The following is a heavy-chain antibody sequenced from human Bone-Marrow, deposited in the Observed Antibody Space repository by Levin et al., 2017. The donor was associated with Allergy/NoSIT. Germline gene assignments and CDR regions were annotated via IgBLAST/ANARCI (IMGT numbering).Heavy chain of an antibody. V-gene: IGHV3-7*02. CDR3: ARHIVASIAFDY. CDR1: GFTFSIYW. CDR2: IKEDGSEK. Sequence: SCAASGFTFSIYWMTWVRQAPGKGLEWVADIKEDGSEKNYVDSVKGRFTISRDNAKNSLYLQMNSLRAEDTAVYYCARHIVASIAFDYWGQGTLVTVSS. J-gene: IGHJ4*02. D-gene: IGHD5-12*01.